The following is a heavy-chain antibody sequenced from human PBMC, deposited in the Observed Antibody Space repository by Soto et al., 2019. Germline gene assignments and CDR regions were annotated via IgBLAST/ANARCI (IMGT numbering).Heavy chain of an antibody. D-gene: IGHD2-15*01. J-gene: IGHJ4*02. Sequence: QVQLVQSGAEVKKPGASVKVSCKASGYTFTAHYIDWVRQGPGQGLEWMGCINTNNGGTNYAQKLQGWVTMTRDTSISTAYMEVGSLRFDDMAVYYCARGTGTSWFDYWGQGTLVTVSS. V-gene: IGHV1-2*04. CDR1: GYTFTAHY. CDR2: INTNNGGT. CDR3: ARGTGTSWFDY.